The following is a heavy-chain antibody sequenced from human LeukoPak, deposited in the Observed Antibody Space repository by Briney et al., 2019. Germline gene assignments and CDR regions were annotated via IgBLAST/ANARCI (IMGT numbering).Heavy chain of an antibody. CDR2: INHSGST. V-gene: IGHV4-34*01. Sequence: SETLSLTCAVYGGSFSGYYWSWIRQPPGKGLEWTGEINHSGSTNYNPSLKSRVTISVDTSKNQFSLKLSSVTAADTAVYYCAREGRSRPGLDYWGQGTLVTVSS. CDR1: GGSFSGYY. CDR3: AREGRSRPGLDY. D-gene: IGHD1-14*01. J-gene: IGHJ4*02.